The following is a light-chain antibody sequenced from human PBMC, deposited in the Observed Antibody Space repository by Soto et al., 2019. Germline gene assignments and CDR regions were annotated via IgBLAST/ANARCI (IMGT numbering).Light chain of an antibody. J-gene: IGLJ1*01. Sequence: QSLLTQPPSVSGAPGQRVTISCTGSSSNIGAGYDVHWYQQLPGTAPKLLIYGNSNRPSGVPDRFSGSKSGTSASLAITGLQAEDEADYYCQSYDSSLSALYVFGTGTQLTVL. CDR3: QSYDSSLSALYV. CDR1: SSNIGAGYD. V-gene: IGLV1-40*01. CDR2: GNS.